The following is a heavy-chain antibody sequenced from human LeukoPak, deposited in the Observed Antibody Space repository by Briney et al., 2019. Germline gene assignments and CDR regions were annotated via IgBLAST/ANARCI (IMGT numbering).Heavy chain of an antibody. CDR2: IIPIFGTA. CDR3: ARDRQARHYDFWSGPSVYYFDY. D-gene: IGHD3-3*01. CDR1: GGTFSSYA. J-gene: IGHJ4*02. V-gene: IGHV1-69*13. Sequence: SVKVSCKASGGTFSSYAISWVRQAPGQGLEWMGGIIPIFGTANYAQKFQGRVTITADESTSTAYMEPSSLRSEDTAVYYCARDRQARHYDFWSGPSVYYFDYWGQGTLVTVS.